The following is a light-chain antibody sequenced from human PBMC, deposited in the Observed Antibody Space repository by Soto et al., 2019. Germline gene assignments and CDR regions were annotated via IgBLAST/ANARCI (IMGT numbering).Light chain of an antibody. CDR2: GAS. Sequence: EIVMTQSPATLSVSPGERATLSCRASQSVSSNLAWYQQKPGQAPRLLIYGASTRATGIPARFSGSGSGTEFTLTISSLKSEDCAVYYCQQYNNWPVFTFGPGTKVDIK. CDR3: QQYNNWPVFT. CDR1: QSVSSN. J-gene: IGKJ3*01. V-gene: IGKV3-15*01.